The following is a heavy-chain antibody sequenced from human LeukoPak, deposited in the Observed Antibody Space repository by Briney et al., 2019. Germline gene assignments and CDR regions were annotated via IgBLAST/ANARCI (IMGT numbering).Heavy chain of an antibody. D-gene: IGHD5-12*01. CDR2: ISYDGSNK. Sequence: GGSLRLSCAASGFTFSSYAMHWVRQAPGKGLEWVAVISYDGSNKYYADSVKGRFTISRDNSKNTLYLQMNSLRAEDTAVYYCARSRSGYDYYEYWGQGTLVTVSS. J-gene: IGHJ4*02. V-gene: IGHV3-30-3*01. CDR3: ARSRSGYDYYEY. CDR1: GFTFSSYA.